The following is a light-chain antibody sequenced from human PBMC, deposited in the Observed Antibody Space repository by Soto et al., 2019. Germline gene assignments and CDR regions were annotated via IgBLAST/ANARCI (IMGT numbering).Light chain of an antibody. CDR3: KQYYSYPLA. Sequence: AIRMTQSPSSFSASTGDRVTITCRASQGISRYLAWYQQKPGKAPKLLIYAASTLQSGVPSRFSGSGSGTDFTLTISCLQSEDFATYYCKQYYSYPLAFGQGTKVEIK. V-gene: IGKV1-8*01. CDR2: AAS. J-gene: IGKJ1*01. CDR1: QGISRY.